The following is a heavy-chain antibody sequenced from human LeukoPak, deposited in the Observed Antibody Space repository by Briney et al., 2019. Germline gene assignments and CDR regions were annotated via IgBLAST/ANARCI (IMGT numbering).Heavy chain of an antibody. CDR1: GFTFSSYA. Sequence: GSLRLSCAASGFTFSSYAMSWVRQAPGKGLEWVSAISGSGGSTYYADSVKGRFTISRDNAKNTLYLQMNSLRAEDTAVYYCARDLGAVLLWFGEDLPDAFDIWGQGTMVTVSS. J-gene: IGHJ3*02. V-gene: IGHV3-23*01. CDR3: ARDLGAVLLWFGEDLPDAFDI. D-gene: IGHD3-10*01. CDR2: ISGSGGST.